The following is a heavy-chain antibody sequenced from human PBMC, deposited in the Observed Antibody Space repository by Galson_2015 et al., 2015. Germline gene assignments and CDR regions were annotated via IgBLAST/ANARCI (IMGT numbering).Heavy chain of an antibody. CDR1: GFTFSDYY. CDR3: ARSETTVTNASGMDV. Sequence: SLRLSCAASGFTFSDYYMSWIRQAPGKGLEWVSYITGSGITIYYADSVKGRFTISRDNAKNSLYLQMHSLRAEDTAVYYCARSETTVTNASGMDVWGQGTPVTVSS. CDR2: ITGSGITI. D-gene: IGHD4-17*01. J-gene: IGHJ6*02. V-gene: IGHV3-11*01.